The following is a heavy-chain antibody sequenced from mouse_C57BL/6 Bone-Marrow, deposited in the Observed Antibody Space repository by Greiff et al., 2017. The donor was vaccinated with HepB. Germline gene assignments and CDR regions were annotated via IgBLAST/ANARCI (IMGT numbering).Heavy chain of an antibody. J-gene: IGHJ4*01. V-gene: IGHV1-63*01. CDR3: ARCYSNCYYAMDY. D-gene: IGHD2-5*01. Sequence: QVQLQQSVAELVRPGTSVKMSCKASGYTFTNYWIGWAKQRPGHGLEWIGDIYPGGGYTNYNEKFKGKATLTADKSSSTAYMQFSSLTSEDSAIYYCARCYSNCYYAMDYWGQGTSVTVSS. CDR2: IYPGGGYT. CDR1: GYTFTNYW.